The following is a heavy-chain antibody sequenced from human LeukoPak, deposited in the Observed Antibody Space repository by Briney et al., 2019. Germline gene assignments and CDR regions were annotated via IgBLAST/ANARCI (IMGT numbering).Heavy chain of an antibody. D-gene: IGHD1-1*01. J-gene: IGHJ4*02. Sequence: GGSLRLSCAASGFTFSHYGVHWVRQAPGKGLEWVAVISYDGSNKYFADSVKGRFTISRDNSKNTVFLQMNSLRAEDTAVYYCARDKRYNSWVDYWGQGTLVTVSS. CDR2: ISYDGSNK. V-gene: IGHV3-30*03. CDR1: GFTFSHYG. CDR3: ARDKRYNSWVDY.